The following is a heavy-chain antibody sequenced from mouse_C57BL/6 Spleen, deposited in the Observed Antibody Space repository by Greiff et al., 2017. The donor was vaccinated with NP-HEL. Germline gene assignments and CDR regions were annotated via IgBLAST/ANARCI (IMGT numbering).Heavy chain of an antibody. J-gene: IGHJ2*01. Sequence: EVQLVESGAELVRPGASVKLSCTASGFNIKDDYMHWVKQRPEQGLEWIGWIDPENGDTEYASKFQGKATITADTSSNTAYLQLSSLTSEDTAVYYFTTGGSSSGDYFDYWGQGTTLTVSS. CDR3: TTGGSSSGDYFDY. D-gene: IGHD1-1*01. V-gene: IGHV14-4*01. CDR1: GFNIKDDY. CDR2: IDPENGDT.